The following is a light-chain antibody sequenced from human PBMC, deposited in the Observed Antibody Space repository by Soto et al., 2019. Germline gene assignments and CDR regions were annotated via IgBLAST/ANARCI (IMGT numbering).Light chain of an antibody. CDR3: HHRTT. V-gene: IGKV3-11*01. CDR2: DAS. CDR1: RSVSSQ. J-gene: IGKJ3*01. Sequence: EIVLTQSPATLSLSPGERATLSCRASRSVSSQLAWYQQKVGQTPRLLIYDASNRATGIPARFSGSGSGTDFTLTISSLEPEDFGVYYCHHRTTFGPGTKVDI.